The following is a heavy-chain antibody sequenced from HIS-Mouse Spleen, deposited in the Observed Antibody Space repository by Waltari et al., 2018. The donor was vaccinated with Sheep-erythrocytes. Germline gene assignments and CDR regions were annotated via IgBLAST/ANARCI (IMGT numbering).Heavy chain of an antibody. V-gene: IGHV1-18*01. CDR1: GYTFTSYG. D-gene: IGHD6-13*01. J-gene: IGHJ4*02. CDR3: ARLPGSWYVDY. Sequence: QVQLVQSGAEVKKPGASVKVSCKASGYTFTSYGISWVRQAPGQGLEWMGWISVTMTTDTSTSTAYMELRSLGSDDTAVYYCARLPGSWYVDYWGQGTLVTVSS. CDR2: I.